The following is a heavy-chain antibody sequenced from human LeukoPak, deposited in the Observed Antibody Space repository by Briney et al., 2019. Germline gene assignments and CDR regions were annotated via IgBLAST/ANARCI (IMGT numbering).Heavy chain of an antibody. CDR1: GFTFSSYA. CDR3: ARGRGYFDY. V-gene: IGHV4-59*01. CDR2: IYYSGST. J-gene: IGHJ4*02. Sequence: PGGSLRLSCAASGFTFSSYAMSWIRQPPGKGLEWIGYIYYSGSTNYNPSLKSRVTISVDTSKNQFSLRLSSVTAADTAVYYCARGRGYFDYWGQGTLVTVSS.